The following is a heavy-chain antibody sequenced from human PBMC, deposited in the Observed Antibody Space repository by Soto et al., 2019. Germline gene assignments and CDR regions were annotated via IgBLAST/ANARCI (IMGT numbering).Heavy chain of an antibody. D-gene: IGHD3-22*01. Sequence: SETLSLTCTVSGGSISTYYWSWIRQPPGKGLEWIGYFYDGNTNYNPSLKSRVTISADTSKRKFYLKLSSVTAADTAMYYCARVAESSGYPLDYWGQGILVTVSS. CDR2: FYDGNT. CDR1: GGSISTYY. CDR3: ARVAESSGYPLDY. V-gene: IGHV4-59*01. J-gene: IGHJ4*02.